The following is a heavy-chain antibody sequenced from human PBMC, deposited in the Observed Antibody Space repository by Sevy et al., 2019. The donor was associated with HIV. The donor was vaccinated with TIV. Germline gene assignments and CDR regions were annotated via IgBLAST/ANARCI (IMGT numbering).Heavy chain of an antibody. CDR3: ARDLEFYGYREYGPAVNPDY. D-gene: IGHD5-12*01. Sequence: GGSLRLSCAASGFSFGSYGMHWVRQAPGKGLEWLAVIWFAGSNEYYADSVKGRFTISRDIAKNTLYLQMNSLRTEDTAVYYCARDLEFYGYREYGPAVNPDYWGRGTLVTVSS. V-gene: IGHV3-33*01. J-gene: IGHJ4*02. CDR2: IWFAGSNE. CDR1: GFSFGSYG.